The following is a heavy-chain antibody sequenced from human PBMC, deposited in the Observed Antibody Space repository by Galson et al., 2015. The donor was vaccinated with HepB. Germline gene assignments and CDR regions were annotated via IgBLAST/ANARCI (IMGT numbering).Heavy chain of an antibody. J-gene: IGHJ4*02. CDR3: AREVTLWFDY. CDR1: GFTFSSYA. D-gene: IGHD4-23*01. V-gene: IGHV3-30-3*01. CDR2: ISYDGSNK. Sequence: SLRLSCAASGFTFSSYAMHWVRQAPGKGLEWVAVISYDGSNKYYADSVKGRFTISRDNSKNTLYLQMNCLRAEDTAVYYCAREVTLWFDYWGQGTLVTVSS.